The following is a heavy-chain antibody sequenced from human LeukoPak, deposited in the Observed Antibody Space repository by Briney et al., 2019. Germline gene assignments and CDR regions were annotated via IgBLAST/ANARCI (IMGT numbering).Heavy chain of an antibody. CDR2: IIPIFGTA. CDR1: GYTFTSYG. Sequence: GASVKVSCKASGYTFTSYGISWVRQAPGQGLEWMGGIIPIFGTANYAQKFQGRVTITADESTSTAYMELSSLRSEDTAVYYCAAGLVSSGSFNREFDYWGQGTLVTVSS. D-gene: IGHD1-26*01. J-gene: IGHJ4*02. CDR3: AAGLVSSGSFNREFDY. V-gene: IGHV1-69*13.